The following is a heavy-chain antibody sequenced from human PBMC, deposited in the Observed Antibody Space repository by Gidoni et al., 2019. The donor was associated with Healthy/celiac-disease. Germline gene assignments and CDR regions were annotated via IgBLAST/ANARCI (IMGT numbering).Heavy chain of an antibody. CDR3: ASAVEYSGYGALDYFDY. V-gene: IGHV4-39*01. D-gene: IGHD5-12*01. CDR2: IYYSGST. J-gene: IGHJ4*02. Sequence: GWIRQPPGKGLEWIGSIYYSGSTYYNPSLKSRVTISVDTSKNQFSLKLSSVTAADTAVYYCASAVEYSGYGALDYFDYWGQGTLVTVSS.